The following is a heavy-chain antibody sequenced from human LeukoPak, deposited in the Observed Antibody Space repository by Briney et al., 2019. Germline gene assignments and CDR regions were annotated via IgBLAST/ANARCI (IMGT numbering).Heavy chain of an antibody. D-gene: IGHD1-7*01. J-gene: IGHJ3*02. CDR2: MKPDSGAT. Sequence: GASVKVSCKASGYTFNTYDINWVRQATGQGLEWMGWMKPDSGATGYAPRFQGRVTITRNMSISTAYMELSSLRSEDTAVYYCARSLELELPKGAFDIWGQGTMVTVSS. V-gene: IGHV1-8*03. CDR1: GYTFNTYD. CDR3: ARSLELELPKGAFDI.